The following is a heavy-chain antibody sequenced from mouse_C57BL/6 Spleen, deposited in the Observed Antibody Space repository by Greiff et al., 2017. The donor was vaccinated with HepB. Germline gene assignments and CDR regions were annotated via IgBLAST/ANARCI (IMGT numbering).Heavy chain of an antibody. J-gene: IGHJ2*01. CDR2: IHPNSGST. CDR3: ARSEGIRGSRNY. V-gene: IGHV1-64*01. Sequence: QVQLQQPGAELVKPGASVKLSCKASGYTFTSYWMHWVKQRPGQGLEWIGMIHPNSGSTNYNEKFKSKATLTVDKSSSPAYMQLSSLTSEDSAVYYCARSEGIRGSRNYWGQGTTLTVSS. D-gene: IGHD1-1*01. CDR1: GYTFTSYW.